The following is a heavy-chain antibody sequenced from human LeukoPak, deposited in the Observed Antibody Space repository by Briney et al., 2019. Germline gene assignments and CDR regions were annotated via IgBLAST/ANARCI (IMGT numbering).Heavy chain of an antibody. Sequence: PGRSLRLSCTASGFTFGDYAMSWFRQAPGKGLEWVGFIRSKAYGGTTEYAASVKGRFTISRDDSKSIAYLQMNSLKTEDTAVYYCTRDPVSTIFGVVIQWFDPWGQGTLVTVSS. CDR1: GFTFGDYA. D-gene: IGHD3-3*01. CDR2: IRSKAYGGTT. V-gene: IGHV3-49*03. CDR3: TRDPVSTIFGVVIQWFDP. J-gene: IGHJ5*02.